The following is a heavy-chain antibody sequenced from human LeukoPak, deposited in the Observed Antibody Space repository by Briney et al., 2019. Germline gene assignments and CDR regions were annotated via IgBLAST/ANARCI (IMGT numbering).Heavy chain of an antibody. J-gene: IGHJ3*02. Sequence: GGSLRLSCAASGFTFSKAWMSWVRQAPGKGLEWVANVKQGGSEKYYVDSVKGRFTISRDNAKNSLYLQMNSLRAEDTAVYYCARERRIAAINDAFDIWGQGTLVTVSS. V-gene: IGHV3-7*01. CDR3: ARERRIAAINDAFDI. CDR1: GFTFSKAW. D-gene: IGHD6-13*01. CDR2: VKQGGSEK.